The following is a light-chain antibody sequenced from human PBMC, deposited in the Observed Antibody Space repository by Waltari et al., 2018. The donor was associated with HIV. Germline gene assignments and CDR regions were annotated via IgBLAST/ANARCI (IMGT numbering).Light chain of an antibody. CDR2: SNN. J-gene: IGLJ3*02. V-gene: IGLV1-44*01. CDR3: AAWDDSLNGPV. CDR1: PSNIGSNT. Sequence: QSVVTQPPSASGTPGQRVPISCSGSPSNIGSNTVNWYQQLPGTAPKLLIYSNNQRPSGVPDRFSGFKSGTSASLAISGLQSEDEADYYCAAWDDSLNGPVFDGGTKLTVL.